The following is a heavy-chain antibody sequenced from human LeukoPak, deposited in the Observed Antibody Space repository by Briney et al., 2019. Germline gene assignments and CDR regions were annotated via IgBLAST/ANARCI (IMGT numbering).Heavy chain of an antibody. Sequence: SETLSLTYTVSGGSISSYYWSWIRQPPGKGLEWIGYTYYSGSTNYNPSLKSRVTISVDTSKNQFSLKLSSVTAADTAVYYCARDGSSSWYEYYFDYWGQGTLVTVSS. J-gene: IGHJ4*02. V-gene: IGHV4-59*01. CDR2: TYYSGST. CDR1: GGSISSYY. D-gene: IGHD6-13*01. CDR3: ARDGSSSWYEYYFDY.